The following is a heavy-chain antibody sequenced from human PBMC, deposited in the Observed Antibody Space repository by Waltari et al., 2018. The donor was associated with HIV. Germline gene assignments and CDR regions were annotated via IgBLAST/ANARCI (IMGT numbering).Heavy chain of an antibody. CDR1: GFSFSTYD. V-gene: IGHV3-13*04. D-gene: IGHD1-1*01. Sequence: EVLLEESGGGLTQPGGSLSISCAASGFSFSTYDLYWVRQGTGICLGWVSCIGSAGETYYTDSVKGRFTISRENAKISLYLQMNSLRVEDTGMYYCARGYNWNDDAYYGMDVWGQGTTVTVSS. J-gene: IGHJ6*02. CDR2: IGSAGET. CDR3: ARGYNWNDDAYYGMDV.